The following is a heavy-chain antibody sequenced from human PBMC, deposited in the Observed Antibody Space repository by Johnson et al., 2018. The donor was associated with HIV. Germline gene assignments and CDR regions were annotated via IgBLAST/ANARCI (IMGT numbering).Heavy chain of an antibody. CDR1: GFNFSNYG. J-gene: IGHJ3*02. Sequence: QMLLVESGGGVVQPGRSLRLSCAASGFNFSNYGMYWVRQAPGKGLEWVAVIWYDVSNKYYANSVKGRFIISRDNSKNTLYLQMNSLRAEDTAVYYCAKGASGSQRRGAFHIWGQGTMVTVSS. CDR3: AKGASGSQRRGAFHI. D-gene: IGHD1-26*01. V-gene: IGHV3-33*06. CDR2: IWYDVSNK.